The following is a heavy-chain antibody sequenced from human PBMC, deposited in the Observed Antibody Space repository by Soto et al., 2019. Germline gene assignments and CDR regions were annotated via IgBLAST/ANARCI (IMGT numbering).Heavy chain of an antibody. D-gene: IGHD3-22*01. CDR3: ARDYYDTSAYPVWYFDL. CDR1: GGSISSYY. J-gene: IGHJ2*01. V-gene: IGHV4-4*07. Sequence: PSETLSLTCTVSGGSISSYYWSWIRQPAGKGLEWIGRIYTRGSTNYNPSLKSRVTMSVGTHKNQFSLKLSSVTAADTAVYYCARDYYDTSAYPVWYFDLWGRGTLVTVSS. CDR2: IYTRGST.